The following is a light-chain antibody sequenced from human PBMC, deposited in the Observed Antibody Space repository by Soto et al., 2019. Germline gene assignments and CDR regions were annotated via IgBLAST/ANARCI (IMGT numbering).Light chain of an antibody. V-gene: IGKV3-15*01. CDR3: QQYNNWPLT. Sequence: EIVMTQSPATLSVSPGERATLSYRASQSVSSNLAWYQQKPGQAPRLLIYGASTRATGIPAGFSGSGSGTEFTLTISSLQSEDFAVYYCQQYNNWPLTFGGGTKVDIK. CDR2: GAS. CDR1: QSVSSN. J-gene: IGKJ4*01.